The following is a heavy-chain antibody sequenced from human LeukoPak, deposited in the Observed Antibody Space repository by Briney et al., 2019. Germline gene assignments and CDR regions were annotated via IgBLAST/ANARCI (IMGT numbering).Heavy chain of an antibody. CDR3: ARGMGSYGYGAYYYYGMDV. J-gene: IGHJ6*02. D-gene: IGHD5-18*01. Sequence: ASVKVSCKASGGTFSSYAISWVRQAPGQGLEWMGWINPNSGGTNYAQKFQGRVTMTRDTSISTAYMELSRLRSDDTAVYYCARGMGSYGYGAYYYYGMDVWGQGTTVTVSS. CDR2: INPNSGGT. CDR1: GGTFSSYA. V-gene: IGHV1-2*02.